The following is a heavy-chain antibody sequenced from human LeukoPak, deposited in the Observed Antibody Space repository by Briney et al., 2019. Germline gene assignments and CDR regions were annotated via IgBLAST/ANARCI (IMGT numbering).Heavy chain of an antibody. CDR3: AKDGTWIQLWLGY. Sequence: PGGSLRLSCAASGFTFSSYEMNWVRQAPGKGLEWVSYISSSGSTIYYADSVKGRFTISRDNSKNTLYLQMNSLRGEDTAIYFCAKDGTWIQLWLGYWGQGTLVTGSS. J-gene: IGHJ4*02. CDR1: GFTFSSYE. V-gene: IGHV3-48*03. CDR2: ISSSGSTI. D-gene: IGHD5-18*01.